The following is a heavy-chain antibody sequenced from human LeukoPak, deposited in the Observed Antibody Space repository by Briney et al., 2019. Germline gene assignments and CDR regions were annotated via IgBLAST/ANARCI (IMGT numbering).Heavy chain of an antibody. Sequence: PSETLSLTCTVSGGSISDTNYYWVWIRQPPGKGLEWIASLHYSGSTFYNPSLKSRVTTSIDTSKNQFSLRLSSVTAADTAVYYCAREVYYGSGSYYNRGYYYYMDVWGKGTTVTISS. D-gene: IGHD3-10*01. CDR3: AREVYYGSGSYYNRGYYYYMDV. CDR2: LHYSGST. J-gene: IGHJ6*03. CDR1: GGSISDTNYY. V-gene: IGHV4-39*07.